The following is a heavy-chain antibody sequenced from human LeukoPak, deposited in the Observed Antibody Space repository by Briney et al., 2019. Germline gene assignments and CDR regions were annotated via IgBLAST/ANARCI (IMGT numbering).Heavy chain of an antibody. V-gene: IGHV3-21*01. Sequence: GGSLRLSCAASGFTFSTYTMSWVRQAPGKGLDWVASITSSSSFTYYADSVKGRFTISRDNAKNSLYLQMYSLTVEDTAVYYCARSVGSYYGDLWGQGTLVTVSS. CDR1: GFTFSTYT. D-gene: IGHD3-22*01. J-gene: IGHJ5*02. CDR3: ARSVGSYYGDL. CDR2: ITSSSSFT.